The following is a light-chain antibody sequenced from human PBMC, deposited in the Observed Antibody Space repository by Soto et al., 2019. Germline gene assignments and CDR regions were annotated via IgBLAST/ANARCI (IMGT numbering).Light chain of an antibody. J-gene: IGLJ1*01. V-gene: IGLV2-14*03. CDR2: DVS. Sequence: QYALTQPASVSGSRGQSITISCTGTSSDVGAYNFVSWYQQHPGKLPKLMIFDVSRRPSGVSDRFSGSKSGNTASLTSSGLQAEGEGDYYCSSYTSSSTHVFGSGTKLTVL. CDR1: SSDVGAYNF. CDR3: SSYTSSSTHV.